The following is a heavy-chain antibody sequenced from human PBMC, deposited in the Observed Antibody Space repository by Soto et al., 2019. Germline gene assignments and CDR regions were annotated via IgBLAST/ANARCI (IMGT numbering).Heavy chain of an antibody. D-gene: IGHD6-13*01. Sequence: SVKVSCKASGGTFSSYAISWVRQAPGQGLEWMGGIIPIFGTANYAQKFQGRVTITADESTSTAYMELSSLRSEDTAVYYCAREAIAAAGTNNVFDYWGQGTLVTVSS. CDR3: AREAIAAAGTNNVFDY. CDR2: IIPIFGTA. CDR1: GGTFSSYA. J-gene: IGHJ4*02. V-gene: IGHV1-69*13.